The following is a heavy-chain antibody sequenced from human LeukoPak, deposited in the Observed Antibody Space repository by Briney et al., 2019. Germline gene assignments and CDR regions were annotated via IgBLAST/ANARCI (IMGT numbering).Heavy chain of an antibody. CDR3: AAGFSNHGYIY. Sequence: GTSVTVSCKASGLAFRTSAMMWVRQTRGQGLEWIGWTVLGSGDTNYAQSLEERVTITRDMSTSTAYMQLSSLRSEDTAIYYCAAGFSNHGYIYWGQGTLVTVSS. D-gene: IGHD6-13*01. CDR1: GLAFRTSA. J-gene: IGHJ4*02. CDR2: TVLGSGDT. V-gene: IGHV1-58*02.